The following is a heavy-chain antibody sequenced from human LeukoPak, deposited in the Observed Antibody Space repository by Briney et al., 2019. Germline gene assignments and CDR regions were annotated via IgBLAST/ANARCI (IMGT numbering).Heavy chain of an antibody. Sequence: SETLSLTCTVSGGSIGGNSYWSWIRQPPGKGPEWIGHISNSGSTYYSPSLSSRVTISLDTSKNQFSLKLRSVTAADTAVHYCARGGASSIPLDYWGRGTLVTVSS. CDR1: GGSIGGNSY. J-gene: IGHJ4*02. V-gene: IGHV4-61*01. CDR2: ISNSGST. D-gene: IGHD1-26*01. CDR3: ARGGASSIPLDY.